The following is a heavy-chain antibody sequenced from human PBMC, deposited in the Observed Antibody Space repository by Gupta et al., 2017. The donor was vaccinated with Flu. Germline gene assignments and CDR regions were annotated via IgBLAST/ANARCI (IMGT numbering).Heavy chain of an antibody. D-gene: IGHD3-22*01. CDR3: ASPREDYYDSSGYYDFDY. CDR2: IIPIFGTA. V-gene: IGHV1-69*06. Sequence: QVQLVQSGAEVKKPGSSVKVSCKASGGTFSSYAISWVRQAPGQGLEWMGGIIPIFGTANYAQKFQGRVTITADKSTSTAYMELSSLRSEDTAVYYCASPREDYYDSSGYYDFDYWGQGTLVTVSS. J-gene: IGHJ4*02. CDR1: GGTFSSYA.